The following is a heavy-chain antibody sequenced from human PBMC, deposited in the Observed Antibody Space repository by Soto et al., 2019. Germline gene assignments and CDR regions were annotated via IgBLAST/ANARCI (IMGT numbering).Heavy chain of an antibody. CDR2: IYYSGST. CDR3: ARQRPRGGVAP. V-gene: IGHV4-39*01. Sequence: SETLSLTCTVSGGSISSSSYYWGWIRQPPGKGLEWIGSIYYSGSTYYNPSLKSRVTISVDTSKNQFSLKLSSVTAADTAVYYCARQRPRGGVAPWGQGTLVTVS. CDR1: GGSISSSSYY. J-gene: IGHJ5*02. D-gene: IGHD3-16*01.